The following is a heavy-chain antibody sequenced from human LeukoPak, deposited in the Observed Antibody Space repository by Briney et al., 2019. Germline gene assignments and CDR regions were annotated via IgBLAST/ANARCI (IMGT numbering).Heavy chain of an antibody. D-gene: IGHD3-16*01. CDR1: GFTFSSYA. V-gene: IGHV3-30*04. Sequence: PGGSLRLSCAASGFTFSSYAMHWVRQAPGKGLEWVAVISYDGSNKYYADSVKGRFTISRDNSKNTLYLQMNSLRAEDTAVYYCAALDYVWGLNASYWGQGTLVTVSS. CDR3: AALDYVWGLNASY. CDR2: ISYDGSNK. J-gene: IGHJ4*02.